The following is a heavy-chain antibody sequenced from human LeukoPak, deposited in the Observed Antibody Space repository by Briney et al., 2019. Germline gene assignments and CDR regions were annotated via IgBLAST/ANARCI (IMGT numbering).Heavy chain of an antibody. CDR3: ARNSIVGATTGYYYYMDV. J-gene: IGHJ6*03. CDR2: TNPNSGGT. CDR1: GYTFTGYY. Sequence: ASVKVSCKASGYTFTGYYMHWVRQAPGQGLEWMGWTNPNSGGTNYAQKFQGRVTMTRDTSISTAYMELSRLRSDDTAVYYCARNSIVGATTGYYYYMDVWGKGTTVTISS. D-gene: IGHD1-26*01. V-gene: IGHV1-2*02.